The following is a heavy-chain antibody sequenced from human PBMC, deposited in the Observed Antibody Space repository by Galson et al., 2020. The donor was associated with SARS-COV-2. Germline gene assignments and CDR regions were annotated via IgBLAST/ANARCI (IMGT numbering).Heavy chain of an antibody. J-gene: IGHJ4*02. CDR2: ISSSYRCI. V-gene: IGHV3-21*01. D-gene: IGHD6-19*01. CDR3: ARDLPTQPGC. CDR1: GFTFSNYD. Sequence: GESLKISCAASGFTFSNYDMNWVRQAPGKGLEWVSSISSSYRCIYYADSGKGRFTISRDNAKNSLFLQMNSLRVDDTAVYYCARDLPTQPGCWGQGTLVTVSS.